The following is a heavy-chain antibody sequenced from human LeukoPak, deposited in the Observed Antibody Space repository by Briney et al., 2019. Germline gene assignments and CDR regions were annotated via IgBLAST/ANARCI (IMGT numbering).Heavy chain of an antibody. V-gene: IGHV3-23*01. J-gene: IGHJ4*02. D-gene: IGHD2-15*01. Sequence: GGSLRLSCAASGFTFSSYAMSWVRQAPGKGLEWGSGISGSGGKTYYADSVKGRFTISRDNFKNTLYLQMNSLRAEDPAIYYCAKERCSGGTCYSDYWGQGTLVTVSS. CDR1: GFTFSSYA. CDR2: ISGSGGKT. CDR3: AKERCSGGTCYSDY.